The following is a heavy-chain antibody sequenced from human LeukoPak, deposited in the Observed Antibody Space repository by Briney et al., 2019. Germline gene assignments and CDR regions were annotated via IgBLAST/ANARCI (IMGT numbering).Heavy chain of an antibody. J-gene: IGHJ4*02. CDR2: ISSDGSIK. CDR3: ARDPGIAAAGTAHFDY. D-gene: IGHD6-13*01. Sequence: GGSLRLSCTASGFTLSRYPIHWVRQAPGKGLEWVAMISSDGSIKYYAEFVWGRFTFSRDNSQDSVYLVTNALRTDDTSVYYCARDPGIAAAGTAHFDYWGQGTLVTVSS. CDR1: GFTLSRYP. V-gene: IGHV3-30*04.